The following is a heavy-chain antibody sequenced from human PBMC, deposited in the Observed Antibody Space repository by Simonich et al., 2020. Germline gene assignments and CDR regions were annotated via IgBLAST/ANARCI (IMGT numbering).Heavy chain of an antibody. CDR2: INPNRGGT. J-gene: IGHJ3*02. Sequence: QVQLVQSGAEVKKPGASVKVSCKASGYTFTGYYMHWVRQAPGQGLGWMGWINPNRGGTNYAQKFQGRVTMTRDTSISTAYMELSRLRSDDTAVYYCARDPVVPAAIRNAFDIWCQGTMVTVSS. V-gene: IGHV1-2*02. CDR3: ARDPVVPAAIRNAFDI. CDR1: GYTFTGYY. D-gene: IGHD2-2*01.